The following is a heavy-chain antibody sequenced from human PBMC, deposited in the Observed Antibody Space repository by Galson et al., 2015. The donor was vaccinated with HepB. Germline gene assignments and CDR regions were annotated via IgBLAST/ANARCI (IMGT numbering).Heavy chain of an antibody. D-gene: IGHD2-21*01. Sequence: SLRLSCAASEFTFSSYTMSWARQAPGRGLEWASSIHGSSRYIYYADSLRGRFTISRDNANNSLFLQLNRLEAEDTAVYFCVREIFGGDDYWGQGTLVTVSS. CDR3: VREIFGGDDY. V-gene: IGHV3-21*01. CDR2: IHGSSRYI. CDR1: EFTFSSYT. J-gene: IGHJ4*02.